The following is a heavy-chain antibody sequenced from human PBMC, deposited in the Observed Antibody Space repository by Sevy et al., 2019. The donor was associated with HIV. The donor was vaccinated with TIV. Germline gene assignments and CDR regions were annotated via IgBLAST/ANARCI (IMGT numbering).Heavy chain of an antibody. CDR3: AKDGSSSGWPGGAFDI. D-gene: IGHD6-19*01. CDR1: GFTFSSYG. Sequence: GGSLRLSCAASGFTFSSYGMHWVRQAPGKGLEWVAFIRYDGSNKYYADSVKGRFTISRDNSKNTLYLQMNNLRAEDTAVYYCAKDGSSSGWPGGAFDIWGQGTMVTVSS. CDR2: IRYDGSNK. V-gene: IGHV3-30*02. J-gene: IGHJ3*02.